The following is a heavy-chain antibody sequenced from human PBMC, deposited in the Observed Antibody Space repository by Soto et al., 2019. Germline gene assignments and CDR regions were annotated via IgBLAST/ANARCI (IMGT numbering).Heavy chain of an antibody. CDR3: ARRVSGSYFHY. D-gene: IGHD1-26*01. CDR1: GGSISSSSYY. J-gene: IGHJ4*02. Sequence: QLQLQESGPGLVKPSETLSLTCTVSGGSISSSSYYWGWIRQPPGKGLEWIGNIYYSGSTYYNPSPTSRVTISVDTSKNQFSLKLSSMTAADTAVYYCARRVSGSYFHYWGQGTLVTVSS. V-gene: IGHV4-39*01. CDR2: IYYSGST.